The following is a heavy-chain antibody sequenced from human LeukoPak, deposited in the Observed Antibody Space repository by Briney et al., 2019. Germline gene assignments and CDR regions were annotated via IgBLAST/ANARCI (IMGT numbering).Heavy chain of an antibody. CDR2: INSDGSST. V-gene: IGHV3-74*01. D-gene: IGHD3-10*01. CDR1: GFTFSSYW. Sequence: GGSLRLSCAASGFTFSSYWMNWVRQAPGKGLVWVSRINSDGSSTSYADSVKGRFTISRDNAKNTLYLQMNSLRAEDTALYYCARDFYGSGRYPYYYYAMDVWGQGTTVTVSS. J-gene: IGHJ6*02. CDR3: ARDFYGSGRYPYYYYAMDV.